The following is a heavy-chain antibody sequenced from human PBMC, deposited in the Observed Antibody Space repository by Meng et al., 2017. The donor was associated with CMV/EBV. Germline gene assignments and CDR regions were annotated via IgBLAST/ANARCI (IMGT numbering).Heavy chain of an antibody. Sequence: GESLKISCAASGFTFSSYDINWVRQATGQGLEWMGWMNPNSGNTGYAQKFQGRVTITRNTSISTAYMELSSLRSEDTAVYYCARDGGGYCSSTSCQDPYYYYGMDVWGQGTTVTVSS. CDR1: GFTFSSYD. D-gene: IGHD2-2*01. V-gene: IGHV1-8*03. CDR3: ARDGGGYCSSTSCQDPYYYYGMDV. CDR2: MNPNSGNT. J-gene: IGHJ6*02.